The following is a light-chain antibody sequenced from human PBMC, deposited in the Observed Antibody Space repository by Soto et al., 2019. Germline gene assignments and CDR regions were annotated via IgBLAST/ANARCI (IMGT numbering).Light chain of an antibody. V-gene: IGKV3-20*01. CDR2: GAS. CDR1: QTVSSNY. Sequence: IGLSQSPGTLSLSKGERATLSCRASQTVSSNYLAWYQQKPGQAPRLLLYGASSRATGIPDRFSGSGSGTDFTLTISRLEPEDLAVYYCQQYSSLWTFGQGTKV. J-gene: IGKJ1*01. CDR3: QQYSSLWT.